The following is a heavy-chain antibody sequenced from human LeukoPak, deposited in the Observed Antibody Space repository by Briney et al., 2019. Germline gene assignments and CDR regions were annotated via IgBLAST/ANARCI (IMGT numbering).Heavy chain of an antibody. J-gene: IGHJ4*02. CDR2: QKQDGTEK. V-gene: IGHV3-7*04. CDR3: ARETYNWNDGSHFDY. D-gene: IGHD1-1*01. CDR1: VFTFSSYW. Sequence: GGSVRLSCAASVFTFSSYWLSWVRQARGKGLAWVANQKQDGTEKYYVDPVKGRFTISRDNAKNSLYLKMNSRRAEDTAVYYCARETYNWNDGSHFDYWGQGTLVTVSS.